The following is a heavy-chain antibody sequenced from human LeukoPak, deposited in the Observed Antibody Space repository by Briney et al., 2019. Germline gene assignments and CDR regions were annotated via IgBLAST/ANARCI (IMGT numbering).Heavy chain of an antibody. Sequence: ASVKVSCKASGYTFTGYYIHWVRQAPGQGLEWMGWINPNSGGTNYAQKFQGRVTMTRDTSINTAYMELSSLRSDDTAVYYCARSRYCSGSSCYSLDYWGQGTLVTVSS. CDR2: INPNSGGT. J-gene: IGHJ4*02. CDR1: GYTFTGYY. D-gene: IGHD2-15*01. V-gene: IGHV1-2*02. CDR3: ARSRYCSGSSCYSLDY.